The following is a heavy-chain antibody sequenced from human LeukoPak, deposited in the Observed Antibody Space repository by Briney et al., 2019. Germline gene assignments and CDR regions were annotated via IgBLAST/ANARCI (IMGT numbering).Heavy chain of an antibody. J-gene: IGHJ4*02. CDR2: ISYDGSNK. V-gene: IGHV3-30-3*01. Sequence: GRSLRLSCAASGFAFSSYAMHWVRQAPGKGLEWVAVISYDGSNKYYADSVKGRFTISRDNSKNTLYLQMNSLRAEDTAVYYCAREDVGAIPFDYWGQGTLVTVSS. CDR3: AREDVGAIPFDY. D-gene: IGHD1-26*01. CDR1: GFAFSSYA.